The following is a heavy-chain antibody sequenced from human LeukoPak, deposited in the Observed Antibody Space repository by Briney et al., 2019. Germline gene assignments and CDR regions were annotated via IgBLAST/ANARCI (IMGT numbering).Heavy chain of an antibody. CDR2: YLYGGST. CDR3: ARVSITMIFNY. CDR1: GGSVSSGSYY. D-gene: IGHD3-22*01. Sequence: SETLSLTCTVSGGSVSSGSYYWSWIRQPPGKGLEWIGYYLYGGSTSYNPSLKSRVTISVDTSKNQVSLKLSPVTAADTAVYYCARVSITMIFNYWGQGTLVTVSS. V-gene: IGHV4-61*01. J-gene: IGHJ4*02.